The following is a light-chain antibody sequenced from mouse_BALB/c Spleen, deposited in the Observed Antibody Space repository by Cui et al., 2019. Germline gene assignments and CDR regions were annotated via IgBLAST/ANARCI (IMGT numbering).Light chain of an antibody. J-gene: IGKJ1*01. Sequence: QIVLTQSHAIISASLGEEITLTCSASSSVSYMHWYQQKSGTSPKLLIYSTSNLASGVPSRFSGSGSGTFYSLTISSVEAEDAADYYCHQWSSYPWTFGGGTKLEIK. V-gene: IGKV4-80*01. CDR1: SSVSY. CDR3: HQWSSYPWT. CDR2: STS.